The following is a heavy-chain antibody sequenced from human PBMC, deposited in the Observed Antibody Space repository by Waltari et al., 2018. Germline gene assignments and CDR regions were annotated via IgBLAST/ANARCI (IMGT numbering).Heavy chain of an antibody. J-gene: IGHJ4*02. V-gene: IGHV1-2*02. CDR1: GSRFSDHY. CDR3: ARDSTKVKFDY. CDR2: IYPKTGGT. D-gene: IGHD5-18*01. Sequence: QVPLVQSGAEVKKPGASVRVSCKASGSRFSDHYMHWVRQAPGQGLEWMGWIYPKTGGTHYAQNFQDRVTMTRDTSITTAYMELSRLRFDDTAVYFCARDSTKVKFDYWGQGTLVTVSS.